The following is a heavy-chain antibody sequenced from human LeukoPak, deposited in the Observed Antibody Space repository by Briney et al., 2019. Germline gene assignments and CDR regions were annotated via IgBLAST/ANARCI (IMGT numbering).Heavy chain of an antibody. V-gene: IGHV1-18*01. CDR3: RRRGLVEMATTNEPDY. J-gene: IGHJ4*02. CDR1: GYTFTSYG. D-gene: IGHD5-24*01. Sequence: GASVKVSCKASGYTFTSYGIGRVRQAPGQGLEWVGWISAYNGNTNSAQKLQGRVTMTTGTSTSTAYMELRSLRSDDTAVYCCRRRGLVEMATTNEPDYWGQGTLVTVSS. CDR2: ISAYNGNT.